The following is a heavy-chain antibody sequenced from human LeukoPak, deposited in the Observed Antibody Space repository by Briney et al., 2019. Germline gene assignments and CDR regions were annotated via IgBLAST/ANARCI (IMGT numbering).Heavy chain of an antibody. V-gene: IGHV3-30*18. Sequence: GGSLRLSCAASGFTFSSYGMHWVRQAPGKGLEWVAVISYDGSNKYYADSVKGRFTISRDNSKNTLYLQMNSLRAEDTAVYYCAKESIAVAGNGYWGRGTLVTVSS. CDR2: ISYDGSNK. J-gene: IGHJ4*02. CDR1: GFTFSSYG. D-gene: IGHD6-19*01. CDR3: AKESIAVAGNGY.